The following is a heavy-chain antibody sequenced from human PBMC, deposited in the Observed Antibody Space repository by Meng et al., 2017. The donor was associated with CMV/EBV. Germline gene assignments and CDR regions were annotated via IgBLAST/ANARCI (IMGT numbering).Heavy chain of an antibody. CDR3: ATQQLVHRDY. J-gene: IGHJ4*02. D-gene: IGHD6-13*01. Sequence: GESLKISCAASGLTFDDYAMHWVRQAPGKGLEWVSLISWDGGSTYYADSVKGRFTISRDNSKNSLYLQMNSLRAEDTALYYCATQQLVHRDYWGQGTLVTVSS. V-gene: IGHV3-43D*03. CDR1: GLTFDDYA. CDR2: ISWDGGST.